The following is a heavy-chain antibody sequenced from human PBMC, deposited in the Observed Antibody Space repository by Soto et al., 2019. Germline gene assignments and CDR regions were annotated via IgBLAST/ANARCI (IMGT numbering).Heavy chain of an antibody. Sequence: SVTLSLTSTVSGGSISSLSYYWGLIRQTPGKGLEWIGSIYYSGSTYYNPSLKSRVTISVDTSKNQFSLKLSSVTAADTAVYYCARQGPYYDILTGNPDAFDIWGQGTMVTVSS. CDR3: ARQGPYYDILTGNPDAFDI. J-gene: IGHJ3*02. CDR1: GGSISSLSYY. V-gene: IGHV4-39*01. D-gene: IGHD3-9*01. CDR2: IYYSGST.